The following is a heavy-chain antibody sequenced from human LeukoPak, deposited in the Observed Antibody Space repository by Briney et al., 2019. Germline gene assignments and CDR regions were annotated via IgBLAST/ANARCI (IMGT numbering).Heavy chain of an antibody. CDR2: IYPGDSDT. J-gene: IGHJ5*02. Sequence: GESLKISCKGSGYSFTSYWIGWVRQMPGKGLEWMGIIYPGDSDTRYSPSFPGQVTISADKSISTAYLQWSSLKASDTAMYYCARLKGIAAAGGGWFDPWGQGTLVTVSS. V-gene: IGHV5-51*01. CDR3: ARLKGIAAAGGGWFDP. CDR1: GYSFTSYW. D-gene: IGHD6-13*01.